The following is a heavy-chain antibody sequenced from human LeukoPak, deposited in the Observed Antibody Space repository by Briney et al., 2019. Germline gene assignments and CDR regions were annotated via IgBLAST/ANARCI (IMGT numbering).Heavy chain of an antibody. V-gene: IGHV4-38-2*02. CDR1: GYSISSGYY. CDR2: IYHSGST. Sequence: SETLSLTCTVSGYSISSGYYWGWIRQPPGKGLEWIGSIYHSGSTYYNPSLKSRVTISVDTSKNQFSLKLSSVTAADTAVYYCARGDADYDYVWGLFDYWGQGTLVTVSS. CDR3: ARGDADYDYVWGLFDY. D-gene: IGHD3-16*01. J-gene: IGHJ4*02.